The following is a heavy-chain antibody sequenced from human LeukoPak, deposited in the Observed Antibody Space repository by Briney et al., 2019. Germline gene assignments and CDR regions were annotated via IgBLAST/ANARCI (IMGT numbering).Heavy chain of an antibody. V-gene: IGHV4-30-4*08. CDR3: ARHQYCSSTSCYPDF. CDR1: GGSISSGDYY. D-gene: IGHD2-2*01. J-gene: IGHJ4*02. Sequence: PSETLSLTCTVSGGSISSGDYYWSWIRQPPGKGLEWIGYIYFGGSTYYNPSLKSRVTISGDTSKNQFSLKLRSVTAADTAVYYCARHQYCSSTSCYPDFWGQGSLVTVSS. CDR2: IYFGGST.